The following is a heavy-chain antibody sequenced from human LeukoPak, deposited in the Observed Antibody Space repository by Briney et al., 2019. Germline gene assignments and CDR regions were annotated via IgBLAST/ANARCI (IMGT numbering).Heavy chain of an antibody. D-gene: IGHD3-3*01. Sequence: GGSLRLSCAASGFSFDDYAMHWVRQAPGKGLEWVSGISWNGGSIGYADSVKGRFTISRDNSKNTLNLQMNSLRAEDTAVYYCAKRSFWSGFSNWFDPWGQGTLVTVSS. J-gene: IGHJ5*02. CDR1: GFSFDDYA. CDR2: ISWNGGSI. CDR3: AKRSFWSGFSNWFDP. V-gene: IGHV3-9*01.